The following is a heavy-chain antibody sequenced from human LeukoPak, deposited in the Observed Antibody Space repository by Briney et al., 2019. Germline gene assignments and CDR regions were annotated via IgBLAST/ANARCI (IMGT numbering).Heavy chain of an antibody. V-gene: IGHV3-21*01. D-gene: IGHD3-10*01. CDR3: ARDPKTYYYGSGSTCFDY. Sequence: PGGSLRLSCAASGFTFSSYNMNWVRQAPGKGLEWVSSISSSSSYIYYADSVKGRFTISRDNAKNSLYLQMNSLRAEDTAAYYCARDPKTYYYGSGSTCFDYWGQGTLVTVSS. CDR1: GFTFSSYN. CDR2: ISSSSSYI. J-gene: IGHJ4*02.